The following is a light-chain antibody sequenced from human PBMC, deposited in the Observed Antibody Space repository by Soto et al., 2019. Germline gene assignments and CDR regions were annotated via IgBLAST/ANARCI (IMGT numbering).Light chain of an antibody. CDR3: AAWDDSLGAYV. CDR2: TNN. CDR1: NSNIGTNT. Sequence: QSLLTQPPSASATPGQRVTISCSGSNSNIGTNTVNWYQQLPGTAPRLLIYTNNQRPSGVPQRFSGSKTGTSASLAIGGLQSEDGADYYRAAWDDSLGAYVFGTGTKVTVL. J-gene: IGLJ1*01. V-gene: IGLV1-44*01.